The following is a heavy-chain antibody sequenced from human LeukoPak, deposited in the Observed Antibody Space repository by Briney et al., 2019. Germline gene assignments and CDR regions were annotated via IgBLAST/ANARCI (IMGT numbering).Heavy chain of an antibody. CDR3: ARDPHIAAAGTIFDY. J-gene: IGHJ4*02. D-gene: IGHD6-13*01. V-gene: IGHV3-48*03. CDR1: GITFSNYE. CDR2: ISSSSSTI. Sequence: PGGSLRLSCAASGITFSNYEMNWVRQAPGKGLEWVSYISSSSSTIYYADSVKGRFTISRDNAKNSLYLQMNSLRDEDSAVYYCARDPHIAAAGTIFDYWGQGTLVTVSS.